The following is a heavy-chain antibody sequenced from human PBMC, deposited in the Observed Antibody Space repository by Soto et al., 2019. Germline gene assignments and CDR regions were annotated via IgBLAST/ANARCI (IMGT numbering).Heavy chain of an antibody. CDR3: ASLLPEYNYGVNNWSEP. Sequence: AETLPLTCTVSGGSIRSSSYYWGWIRQPPGKGLEWIGSIYYSGSTYYNPSLKSRVTISVDTSKNQFSLKLSSVTAADTAVYYCASLLPEYNYGVNNWSEPRGQGTLVIAPQ. CDR2: IYYSGST. J-gene: IGHJ5*02. CDR1: GGSIRSSSYY. V-gene: IGHV4-39*01. D-gene: IGHD5-18*01.